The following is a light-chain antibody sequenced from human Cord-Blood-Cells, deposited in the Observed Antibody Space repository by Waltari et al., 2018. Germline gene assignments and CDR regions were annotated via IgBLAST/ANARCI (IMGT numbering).Light chain of an antibody. V-gene: IGLV1-47*01. CDR1: RSNIVSTY. CDR3: AAWDDSLSGWV. Sequence: QSVLTQSPSASGTPGQRVTISCSGSRSNIVSTYVYWYQQLPGTAPKLLIYRNNQRPSGVPDRFSGSKSGTSASLAISGLRSEDEADYYCAAWDDSLSGWVFGGGTKLTVL. J-gene: IGLJ3*02. CDR2: RNN.